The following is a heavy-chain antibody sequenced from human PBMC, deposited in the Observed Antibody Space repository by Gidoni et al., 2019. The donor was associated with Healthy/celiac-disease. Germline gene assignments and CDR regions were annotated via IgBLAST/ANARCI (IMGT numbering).Heavy chain of an antibody. CDR1: GVSLIIGGYY. CDR2: IYYSGGT. V-gene: IGHV4-31*03. J-gene: IGHJ4*02. CDR3: ARDRAVTPYFDY. Sequence: QVQLQESGPGLVMPSQTLSLTCTFSGVSLIIGGYYCSWIRQHPGKGLEWIGYIYYSGGTYYNPSLKSRVTISVDTSKNQFSLKLSSVTAADTAVYYCARDRAVTPYFDYWGQGTLVTVSS. D-gene: IGHD4-4*01.